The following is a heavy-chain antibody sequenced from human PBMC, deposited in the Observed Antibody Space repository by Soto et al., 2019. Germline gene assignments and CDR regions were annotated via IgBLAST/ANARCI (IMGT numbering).Heavy chain of an antibody. CDR1: GGSISSGGYY. D-gene: IGHD2-15*01. CDR3: ARAAYCSGGSCYLRSHYYGMDV. J-gene: IGHJ6*02. Sequence: QVQLQESGPGLVKPSQTLSLTCTVSGGSISSGGYYWSWIRQHPGKGLEVLGYIYYSGSTYYNPSLKSRVTISVDTSKSQFSLKLSSVTAADTAVYYCARAAYCSGGSCYLRSHYYGMDVWGQGTTVTVSS. CDR2: IYYSGST. V-gene: IGHV4-31*03.